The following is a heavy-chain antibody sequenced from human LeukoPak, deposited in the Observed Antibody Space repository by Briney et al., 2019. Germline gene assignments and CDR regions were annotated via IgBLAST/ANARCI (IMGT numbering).Heavy chain of an antibody. CDR3: ARDSIVGATGGAFDI. CDR2: INPSGGST. D-gene: IGHD1-26*01. Sequence: ASVKVSCKASGYTFTSYYMHWVRQAPGQGLEWMGIINPSGGSTSYAQKFQGRVTMTRDMSTSTVYMELSSLRSEDTAVYYCARDSIVGATGGAFDIWGQGTMATVSS. CDR1: GYTFTSYY. J-gene: IGHJ3*02. V-gene: IGHV1-46*01.